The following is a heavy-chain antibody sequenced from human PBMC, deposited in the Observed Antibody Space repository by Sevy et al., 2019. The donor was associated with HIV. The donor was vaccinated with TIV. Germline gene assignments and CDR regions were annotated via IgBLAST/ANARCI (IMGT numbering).Heavy chain of an antibody. CDR3: ARSSGWYLRYGMDV. V-gene: IGHV1-8*02. Sequence: ASVKVSCKASGFTFASYDIYWVRQATGQGLEWMGWMNTNTGNTGFAQKFQGRVTMTRNTSITTAYMELSNLRSEDTAVYYGARSSGWYLRYGMDVWGQGTTVTVSS. CDR1: GFTFASYD. D-gene: IGHD6-19*01. CDR2: MNTNTGNT. J-gene: IGHJ6*02.